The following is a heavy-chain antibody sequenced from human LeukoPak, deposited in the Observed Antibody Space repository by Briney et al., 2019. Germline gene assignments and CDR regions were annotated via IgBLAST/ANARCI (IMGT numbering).Heavy chain of an antibody. CDR3: ARHYGP. Sequence: SETLSLTCTVSGGSIRSSYYYWGWIRQPPGKGLEWVGSNSGSTYYNPSLKSRVTISVDTSKNQFSLKLNSVTAADTAVYYCARHYGPWGQGTLVTVSS. J-gene: IGHJ5*02. V-gene: IGHV4-39*01. CDR2: NSGST. D-gene: IGHD3-10*01. CDR1: GGSIRSSYYY.